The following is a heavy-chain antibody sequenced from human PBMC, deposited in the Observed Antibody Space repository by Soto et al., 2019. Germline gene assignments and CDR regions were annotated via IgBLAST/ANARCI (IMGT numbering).Heavy chain of an antibody. D-gene: IGHD3-10*01. V-gene: IGHV4-31*03. CDR2: IYYSGST. CDR1: GGSISSGGYY. CDR3: ARVPRGKWFGELPIDY. Sequence: SETLSLTCTVSGGSISSGGYYWSWIRQHPGKGLEWIGYIYYSGSTYYNPSLKSRVTISVDTSKNQFSLKLSSVTAADTAVYYCARVPRGKWFGELPIDYWGQGTLVTVSS. J-gene: IGHJ4*02.